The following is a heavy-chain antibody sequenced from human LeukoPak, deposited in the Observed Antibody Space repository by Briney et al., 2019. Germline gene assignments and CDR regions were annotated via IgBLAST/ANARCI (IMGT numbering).Heavy chain of an antibody. V-gene: IGHV5-51*01. CDR2: IYPGDSDT. CDR1: GYNFTSYW. CDR3: ARLGGVLAPFDP. J-gene: IGHJ5*02. D-gene: IGHD3-10*01. Sequence: GESLKISCKGSGYNFTSYWIGWVRQLPGKGLEWMGIIYPGDSDTKYSPSFQGQVTFSADRSISTAYLQWSSLKASDTAMYYCARLGGVLAPFDPWGQGTLVTVSS.